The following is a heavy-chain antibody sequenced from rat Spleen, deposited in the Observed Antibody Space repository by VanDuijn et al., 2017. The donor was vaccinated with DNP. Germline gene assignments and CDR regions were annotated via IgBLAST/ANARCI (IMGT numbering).Heavy chain of an antibody. V-gene: IGHV5-7*01. J-gene: IGHJ3*01. CDR1: GFTFSDYD. Sequence: EVQLVESGGGLVQPGRSLKLSCATSGFTFSDYDMAWVRQAPRRGLEWVATISYDGSSSSYRDSVTGRFTISRDNAKTTLYLQMDSLRSEDTATYYCARWSMAFAYWGQGTLVTVSS. CDR2: ISYDGSSS. CDR3: ARWSMAFAY. D-gene: IGHD4-2*01.